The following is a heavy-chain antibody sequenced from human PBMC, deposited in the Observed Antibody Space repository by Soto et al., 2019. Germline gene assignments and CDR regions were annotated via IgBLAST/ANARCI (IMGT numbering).Heavy chain of an antibody. Sequence: SETLSLTCTVSGGSISSSSYYWGWIRQPPGKGLEWIGSIYYSGSTYYNPSLKSRVTISVDTSKNQFSLKLSSVTAADTAVYYCARHWHSSSWYRSEIDYWGQGTLVTVSS. CDR3: ARHWHSSSWYRSEIDY. CDR2: IYYSGST. CDR1: GGSISSSSYY. D-gene: IGHD6-13*01. V-gene: IGHV4-39*01. J-gene: IGHJ4*02.